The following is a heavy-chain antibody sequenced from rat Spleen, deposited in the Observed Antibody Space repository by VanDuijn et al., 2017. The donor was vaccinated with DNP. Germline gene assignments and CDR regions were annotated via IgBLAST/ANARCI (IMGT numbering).Heavy chain of an antibody. V-gene: IGHV5-22*01. CDR1: GFTFSDYY. CDR2: ISYEGSSA. CDR3: ARRHYWYFDF. Sequence: EVQLVESGGGLVQPGRSLKLSCAASGFTFSDYYMAWVRQVPKKGLEWLASISYEGSSAYYGDSVKARFTISRDNTKTTLYLQMDSQRSEDTATYYCARRHYWYFDFWGPGTMVTVSS. J-gene: IGHJ1*01.